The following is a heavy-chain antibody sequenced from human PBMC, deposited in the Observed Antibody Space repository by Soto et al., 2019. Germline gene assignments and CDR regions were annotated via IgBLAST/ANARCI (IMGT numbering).Heavy chain of an antibody. Sequence: GASLKISCNGSGSSFTSYWIGWVRQMPGKGLEWMGIIYPGDSDTRYSPSFQGQVTISADKSISTAYLQWSSLKASDTAMYYCARTVVPAAIYYYMDIWGKGTTVTVSS. CDR1: GSSFTSYW. CDR2: IYPGDSDT. D-gene: IGHD2-2*01. V-gene: IGHV5-51*01. J-gene: IGHJ6*03. CDR3: ARTVVPAAIYYYMDI.